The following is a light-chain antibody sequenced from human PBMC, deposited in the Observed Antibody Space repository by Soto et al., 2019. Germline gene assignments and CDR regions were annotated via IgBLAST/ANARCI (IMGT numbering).Light chain of an antibody. J-gene: IGKJ3*01. CDR2: AAS. CDR1: QGIRNF. Sequence: DIQMTQSPTSLSASVGDRVTITCRASQGIRNFVAWYQQKPGKAPKLLIYAASTLQSGVPSRFRGSGSGTDFTLNINSLQPEDVATYSCQKYSSVPVFGPGTKVEIK. V-gene: IGKV1-27*01. CDR3: QKYSSVPV.